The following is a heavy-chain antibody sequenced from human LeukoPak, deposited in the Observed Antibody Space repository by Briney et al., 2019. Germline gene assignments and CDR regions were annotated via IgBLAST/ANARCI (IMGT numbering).Heavy chain of an antibody. V-gene: IGHV4-31*03. CDR2: INYSGST. CDR3: SRARVVGVPGTLGY. Sequence: SETLSLTCTVSGDSIISAGYYWSWIRLHPGKGLEWIGNINYSGSTYYSPPFRGRTSISLDRSKNQFSLRLSSVTAADRAVYYCSRARVVGVPGTLGYWGVGTEARASS. D-gene: IGHD6-19*01. J-gene: IGHJ4*02. CDR1: GDSIISAGYY.